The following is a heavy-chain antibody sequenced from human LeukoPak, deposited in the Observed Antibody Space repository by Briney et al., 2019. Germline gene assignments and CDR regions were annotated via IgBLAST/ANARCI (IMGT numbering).Heavy chain of an antibody. D-gene: IGHD6-6*01. CDR2: ISYDGSNK. V-gene: IGHV3-30*04. CDR1: GFTFSSYA. CDR3: AREEFSSSSYYFDY. J-gene: IGHJ4*02. Sequence: GGSLRLSCAASGFTFSSYAMHWVRQAPGKGLEWVAVISYDGSNKYYADSVKGRFTISRDNSKNTLYLQMNSLRADDTAVYYCAREEFSSSSYYFDYWGQGTLVTVPS.